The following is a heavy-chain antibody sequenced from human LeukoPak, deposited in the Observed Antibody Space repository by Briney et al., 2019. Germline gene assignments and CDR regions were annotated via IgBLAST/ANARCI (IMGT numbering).Heavy chain of an antibody. V-gene: IGHV4-4*09. CDR2: IYTSGST. CDR1: GGSISSYY. D-gene: IGHD3-9*01. Sequence: PSETLSLTCTVSGGSISSYYWSWIRQPPGKGLEWIGYIYTSGSTNYNPSLKSRVTISVDTSKNQFSLKLSSVTAADTAVYYCARATKQLRYFDWLPGWWFDPWGQGTLVTVSS. CDR3: ARATKQLRYFDWLPGWWFDP. J-gene: IGHJ5*02.